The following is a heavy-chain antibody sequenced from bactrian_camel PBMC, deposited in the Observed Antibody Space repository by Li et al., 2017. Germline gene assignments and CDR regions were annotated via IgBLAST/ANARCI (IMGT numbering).Heavy chain of an antibody. Sequence: HVQLVESGGGSVQAGGSLRLSCAASGVTYGRTCMGWFRQAPGKEREGVATIDGRGITAYADSVKGRFTISKDNVLNILYLQMDNLKPEDSATYRCAASWDVTAREALGSIASPELGYWGEGTQVTAS. CDR3: AASWDVTAREALGSIASPELGY. J-gene: IGHJ4*01. V-gene: IGHV3S55*01. CDR2: IDGRGIT. CDR1: GVTYGRTC. D-gene: IGHD1*01.